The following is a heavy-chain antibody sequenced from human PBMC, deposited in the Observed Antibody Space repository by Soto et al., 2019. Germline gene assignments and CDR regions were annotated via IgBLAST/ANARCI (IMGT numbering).Heavy chain of an antibody. Sequence: SETLSLTCAVYGGSFSGYYCILFRQPPGKGLEWVGEINHSGSTNYNPSLKSRVTISVDTCKNQFSLQLSSVTAADTAVYYCARASSYYYGMDVWGQGTTVTVSS. V-gene: IGHV4-34*01. CDR3: ARASSYYYGMDV. J-gene: IGHJ6*02. CDR1: GGSFSGYY. CDR2: INHSGST. D-gene: IGHD2-2*01.